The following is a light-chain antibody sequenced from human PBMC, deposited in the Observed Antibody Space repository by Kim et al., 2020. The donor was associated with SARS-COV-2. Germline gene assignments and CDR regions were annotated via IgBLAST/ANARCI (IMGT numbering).Light chain of an antibody. CDR3: SSRDSSGNHWV. Sequence: SSELTQDPAVSVALGQIVRITCQGDSLSNYFATWYQQKPGQAPVLVVYGENNRPSGIPDRFSGSTSRNTGSLTITGAQAEDEADYYCSSRDSSGNHWVFGGGTQLTVL. CDR1: SLSNYF. V-gene: IGLV3-19*01. J-gene: IGLJ3*02. CDR2: GEN.